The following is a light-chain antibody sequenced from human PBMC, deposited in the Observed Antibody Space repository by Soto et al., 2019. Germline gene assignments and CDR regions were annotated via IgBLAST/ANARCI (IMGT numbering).Light chain of an antibody. J-gene: IGKJ5*01. V-gene: IGKV1-33*01. CDR1: QTIISY. CDR3: QQYDNLPLI. CDR2: DAS. Sequence: DIQMTQSPSSLSASVGDGVTITCRASQTIISYLNWYQQKPGKAPKLLIYDASSLETGVPSRFSGSGSGTDFTLTISSLQPEDFATYYCQQYDNLPLIFGQGTRLEIK.